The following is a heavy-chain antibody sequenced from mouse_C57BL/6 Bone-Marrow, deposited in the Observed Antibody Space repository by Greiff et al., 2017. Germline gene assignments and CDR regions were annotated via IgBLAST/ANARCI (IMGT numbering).Heavy chain of an antibody. Sequence: QVQLQQSGPGLVQPLQSLSITCTVSGFSLTSYGVHWVRQSPGKGLEWLGVIWRGGSTDYNAAFMSRLSITKDNSKSQVFFKMNSLQADDTAIYYCAKDYGSNPYYFDYWGQGTTLTVSS. V-gene: IGHV2-5*01. CDR3: AKDYGSNPYYFDY. CDR1: GFSLTSYG. CDR2: IWRGGST. D-gene: IGHD1-1*01. J-gene: IGHJ2*01.